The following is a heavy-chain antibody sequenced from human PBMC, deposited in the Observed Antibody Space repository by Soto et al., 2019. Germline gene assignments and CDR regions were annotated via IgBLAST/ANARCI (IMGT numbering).Heavy chain of an antibody. D-gene: IGHD3-9*01. J-gene: IGHJ3*02. CDR2: IYYSGST. CDR1: GGSISSSSYY. V-gene: IGHV4-39*01. Sequence: SETLSLTCTVSGGSISSSSYYWGWIRQPPGKGLEWIGSIYYSGSTYYNPSLKSRVTISVDTSKNQFSLKLSSVTAADTAVYYCAKKYYDILTGEDAFDIWGQGTMVTVSS. CDR3: AKKYYDILTGEDAFDI.